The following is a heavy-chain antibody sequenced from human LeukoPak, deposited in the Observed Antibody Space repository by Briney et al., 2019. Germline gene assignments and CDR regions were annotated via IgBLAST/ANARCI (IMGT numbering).Heavy chain of an antibody. J-gene: IGHJ3*02. CDR1: GGSISSSSYY. CDR2: IYYSGST. V-gene: IGHV4-39*01. Sequence: SETLSLTCTVSGGSISSSSYYWGWIRQPPGKGLEWIGSIYYSGSTYYNPSLKSRVTISVDTSKNQFSLKLSSVTAADTAVYYCAGYVVVIAIVPDAFDIWGQGTMVTVSS. CDR3: AGYVVVIAIVPDAFDI. D-gene: IGHD2-21*01.